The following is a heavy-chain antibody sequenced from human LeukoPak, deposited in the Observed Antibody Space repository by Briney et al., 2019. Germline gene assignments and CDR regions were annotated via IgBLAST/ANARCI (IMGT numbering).Heavy chain of an antibody. CDR3: ARGPYKYDGSGAFDI. J-gene: IGHJ3*02. V-gene: IGHV4-61*02. CDR1: GDSISSGDYY. D-gene: IGHD3-22*01. CDR2: IYTSGST. Sequence: SETLSLTCTVSGDSISSGDYYWSWIRQPAGKGLEWIGRIYTSGSTNYNPSLKSRVTISVDTSKNQFSLKLTSVTAADTAVYYCARGPYKYDGSGAFDIWGQETMVTVSS.